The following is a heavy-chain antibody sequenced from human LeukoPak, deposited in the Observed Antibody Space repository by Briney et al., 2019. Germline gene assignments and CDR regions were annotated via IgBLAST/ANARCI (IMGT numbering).Heavy chain of an antibody. J-gene: IGHJ6*02. CDR2: IIPILGIA. Sequence: SVKVSCKASGGTFSSYAISWVRQAPGQGLEWMGRIIPILGIANYAQKFQGRVTITADKSTSTAYMELSSLRSEDTAVYYCAPSLEEMATTPYYYGMDVWGQGTTVTVS. V-gene: IGHV1-69*04. CDR3: APSLEEMATTPYYYGMDV. CDR1: GGTFSSYA. D-gene: IGHD5-24*01.